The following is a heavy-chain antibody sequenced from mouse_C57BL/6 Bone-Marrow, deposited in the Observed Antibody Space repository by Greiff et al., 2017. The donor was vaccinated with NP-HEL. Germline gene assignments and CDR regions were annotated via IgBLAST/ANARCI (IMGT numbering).Heavy chain of an antibody. V-gene: IGHV14-2*01. D-gene: IGHD1-1*01. J-gene: IGHJ4*01. CDR1: GFNIKDYY. CDR3: AGDYGSFYYYAMDY. CDR2: IDPGDGET. Sequence: EVQGLESGAELVKPGASVKLSCTASGFNIKDYYMHWVKQRTEQGLEWIGRIDPGDGETKYAPKFQGKATITADTSSNTAYLQLSSLTSEDTAVYYCAGDYGSFYYYAMDYWGRGTAVTVSS.